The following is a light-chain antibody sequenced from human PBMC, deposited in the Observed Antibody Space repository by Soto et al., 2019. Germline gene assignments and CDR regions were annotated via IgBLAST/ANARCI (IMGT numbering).Light chain of an antibody. J-gene: IGKJ4*01. CDR1: DDITNY. CDR3: QQLSRYPSA. Sequence: IQLTQSPSSLSASVGDRVTVTCRASDDITNYLAWYQQKAGKAPKLLIYDASTLYSGVPSRFSGSGSGTDFTLTISGLQPGDFATYYCQQLSRYPSAFGGGTKVDIK. V-gene: IGKV1-9*01. CDR2: DAS.